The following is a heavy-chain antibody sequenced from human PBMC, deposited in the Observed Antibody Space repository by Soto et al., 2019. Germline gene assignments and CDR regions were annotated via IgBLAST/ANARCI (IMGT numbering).Heavy chain of an antibody. CDR1: GGSISSSSYY. Sequence: SETLSLTCTVSGGSISSSSYYWGWIRQPPGKGLEWIGSIYYSGSTYYNPSLKSRVTISVDTSKNQFSLKLSSVTAADTAVYYCARDLISGYAASWGQGTLVTVSS. J-gene: IGHJ4*02. CDR3: ARDLISGYAAS. D-gene: IGHD5-12*01. CDR2: IYYSGST. V-gene: IGHV4-39*07.